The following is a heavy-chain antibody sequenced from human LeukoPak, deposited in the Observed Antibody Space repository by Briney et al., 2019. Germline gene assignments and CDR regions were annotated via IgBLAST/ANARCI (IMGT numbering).Heavy chain of an antibody. J-gene: IGHJ3*02. D-gene: IGHD6-13*01. CDR1: GGTFSSYA. V-gene: IGHV1-69*04. Sequence: GASVKVSCKASGGTFSSYAISWVRQAPGQGLEWMGRIIPILGIANYAQKFQGRVTITADKSTSTAYMELSSLRSEDTAVYYCARDREFAAAGPPDAFDIWGQGTMVTVSS. CDR2: IIPILGIA. CDR3: ARDREFAAAGPPDAFDI.